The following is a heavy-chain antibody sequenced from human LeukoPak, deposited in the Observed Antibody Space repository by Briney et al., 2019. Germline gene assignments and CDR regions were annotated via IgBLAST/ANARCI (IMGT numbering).Heavy chain of an antibody. CDR2: ISYDGSNK. Sequence: GGSLRLSCAASGFTFSSYAMHWVRQAPGKGLEWVAVISYDGSNKYYADSVKGRFTISRDNSKYTLYLQMNSLRAEDTAVYYCARDFGSSWGILTGYYYYYYGMDVWGQGTTVTVSS. J-gene: IGHJ6*02. D-gene: IGHD3-9*01. V-gene: IGHV3-30*04. CDR3: ARDFGSSWGILTGYYYYYYGMDV. CDR1: GFTFSSYA.